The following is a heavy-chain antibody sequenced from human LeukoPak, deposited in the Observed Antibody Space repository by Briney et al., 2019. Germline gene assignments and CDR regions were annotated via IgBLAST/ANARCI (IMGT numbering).Heavy chain of an antibody. CDR2: IRINGGST. Sequence: PGVTLRLSCSASGFTFSSYAMHWVRQAPGKGLEYVSGIRINGGSTDYADSVKGRFTISRDNSKHTVYLQNSSLRAEDTAVYYCVKESRVVRGVIMDAFDMWGQGTMVTVPS. J-gene: IGHJ3*02. D-gene: IGHD3-10*01. CDR1: GFTFSSYA. V-gene: IGHV3-64D*06. CDR3: VKESRVVRGVIMDAFDM.